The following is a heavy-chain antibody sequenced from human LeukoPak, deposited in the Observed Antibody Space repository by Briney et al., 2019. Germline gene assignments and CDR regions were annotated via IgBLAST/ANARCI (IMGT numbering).Heavy chain of an antibody. CDR1: GFTFSSYG. Sequence: PGGSLRLSCAASGFTFSSYGMHWVRQAPGKGLEWVAVIWYDGSNKYYADSVKRRFTIYRDNSKNTVYLKMNSLRAEDTAVYYCVRGGPKWLRGAFEIWGQGTMVTVSS. CDR3: VRGGPKWLRGAFEI. J-gene: IGHJ3*02. D-gene: IGHD3-22*01. V-gene: IGHV3-33*01. CDR2: IWYDGSNK.